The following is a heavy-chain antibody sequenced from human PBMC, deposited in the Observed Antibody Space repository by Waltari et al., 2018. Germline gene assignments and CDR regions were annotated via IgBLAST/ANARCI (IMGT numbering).Heavy chain of an antibody. D-gene: IGHD3-3*01. J-gene: IGHJ4*02. Sequence: QMQLVQSGAEVKKPGASVKVSCKASGYPFSDYDINWVRQATGHGLEWMGWINPKSGNTVSAQNFQDRVTITRDPSTSTVYMELSSLRSDDAAVYYCARVRYDFWSGYYIWGQGTLVTVPS. V-gene: IGHV1-8*02. CDR2: INPKSGNT. CDR3: ARVRYDFWSGYYI. CDR1: GYPFSDYD.